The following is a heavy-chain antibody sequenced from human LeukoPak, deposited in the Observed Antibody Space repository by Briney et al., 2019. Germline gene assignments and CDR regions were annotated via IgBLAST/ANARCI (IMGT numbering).Heavy chain of an antibody. CDR2: IYTSGST. V-gene: IGHV4-4*07. J-gene: IGHJ5*02. D-gene: IGHD6-19*01. CDR3: AGEASSGWYFWFDP. Sequence: SETLSLTCTVSGGPISSYYWSWIRQPAGKGLEWIGRIYTSGSTNYNPSLKSRVTMSVDTSKNQFSLKLSSVTAADTAVCYCAGEASSGWYFWFDPWGQGTLVTVSS. CDR1: GGPISSYY.